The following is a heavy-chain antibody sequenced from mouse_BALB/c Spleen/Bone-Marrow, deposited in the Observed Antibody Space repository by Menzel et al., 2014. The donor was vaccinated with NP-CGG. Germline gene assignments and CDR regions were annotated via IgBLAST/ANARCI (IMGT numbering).Heavy chain of an antibody. D-gene: IGHD1-1*02. J-gene: IGHJ2*01. V-gene: IGHV14-3*02. CDR3: TRGDYGCPFDD. CDR1: GFNIKDTY. CDR2: IDPANGNT. Sequence: SGAELVKPGASVKLSCTASGFNIKDTYTHWVKQRPEQGLEWIGRIDPANGNTKYDPKFQGKATITADTSSNTDYMQLSSLTSGDSAVYYCTRGDYGCPFDDWGPGTTLTVSS.